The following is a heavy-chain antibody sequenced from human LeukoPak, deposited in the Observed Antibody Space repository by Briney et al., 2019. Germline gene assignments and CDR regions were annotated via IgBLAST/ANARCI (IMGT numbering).Heavy chain of an antibody. CDR1: GGSISSYF. Sequence: SETLSLTCSVSGGSISSYFWSWIRQPTGKGLEWIGRIYPSGSTNYNPSLKSRVTMSLDTSKSQFSLKLSSVIAADTAVYYCARLGYTYGYAFDAWGQGTLVTVSS. J-gene: IGHJ4*02. CDR3: ARLGYTYGYAFDA. V-gene: IGHV4-4*07. D-gene: IGHD5-18*01. CDR2: IYPSGST.